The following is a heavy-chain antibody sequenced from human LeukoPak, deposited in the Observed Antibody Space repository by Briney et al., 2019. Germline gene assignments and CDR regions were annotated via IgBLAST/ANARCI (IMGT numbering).Heavy chain of an antibody. CDR2: IYYSGST. CDR1: GVSISRGDYY. CDR3: VSSRRYYYDSSGYYAFDI. J-gene: IGHJ3*02. D-gene: IGHD3-22*01. V-gene: IGHV4-30-4*08. Sequence: TLSLTCTVSGVSISRGDYYWSWIRQPPGKGLEWIGYIYYSGSTYYNPSLKSRVTISVDTSKYQFSLKLSSVTATDTAVYYCVSSRRYYYDSSGYYAFDIWGQGTMVTVSS.